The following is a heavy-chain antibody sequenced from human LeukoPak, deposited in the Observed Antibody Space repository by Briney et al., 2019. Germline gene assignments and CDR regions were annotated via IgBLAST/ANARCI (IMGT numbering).Heavy chain of an antibody. CDR2: ISAYNGNT. D-gene: IGHD3-22*01. V-gene: IGHV1-18*01. Sequence: ASVKVSFKASGYTFNSYAISWVRQAPGQGLEWMGWISAYNGNTDYAQKVQGRVTMTTDTSTSTAYMELRSLRSDDTAVYYCAKDRLYDSSGYYYPDAFDIWGQGTMVTVSS. CDR1: GYTFNSYA. CDR3: AKDRLYDSSGYYYPDAFDI. J-gene: IGHJ3*02.